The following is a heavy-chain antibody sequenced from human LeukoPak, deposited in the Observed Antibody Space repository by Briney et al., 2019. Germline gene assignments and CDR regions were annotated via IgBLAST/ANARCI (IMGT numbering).Heavy chain of an antibody. J-gene: IGHJ4*02. CDR1: GGSISSISYY. D-gene: IGHD3-9*01. Sequence: SETLSFTCTVSGGSISSISYYWGWIRQPPGKVLERIGSIYYSGSTYYIPSLKSRVTISVDTSKNQVSLKLSSVTAADTAVYYCARHGEGYDILTGYYDPFDYWGQGTLVTVSS. CDR2: IYYSGST. V-gene: IGHV4-39*01. CDR3: ARHGEGYDILTGYYDPFDY.